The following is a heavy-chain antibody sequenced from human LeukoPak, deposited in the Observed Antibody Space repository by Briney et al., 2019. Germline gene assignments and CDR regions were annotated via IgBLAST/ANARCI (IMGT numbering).Heavy chain of an antibody. CDR3: ASRLDDFSTVTTWRAQGGVDY. CDR2: INTDGSST. D-gene: IGHD4-11*01. CDR1: GFTFSSYW. J-gene: IGHJ4*02. Sequence: SGGSLRLSCAASGFTFSSYWMHWVRQAPGKGLVWVSRINTDGSSTSYADSVKGRFTISRDNAKNTLYLQMNSLRAEDTAVYYCASRLDDFSTVTTWRAQGGVDYWGQGTLVTVSS. V-gene: IGHV3-74*01.